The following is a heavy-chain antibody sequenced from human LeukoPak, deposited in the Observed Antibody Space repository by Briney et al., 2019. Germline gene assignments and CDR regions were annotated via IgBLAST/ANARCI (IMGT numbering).Heavy chain of an antibody. CDR2: IIPIFGTA. D-gene: IGHD3-22*01. Sequence: GASVKVSCKASGGTFSSYAISWVRQAPGHGLEWMGRIIPIFGTANYAQKFQGRVTITTDESTSTAYMELSSLRSEDTAVYYCASSRPLLTYYYDSTGPLDYWGQGTLVTGSS. CDR1: GGTFSSYA. J-gene: IGHJ4*02. CDR3: ASSRPLLTYYYDSTGPLDY. V-gene: IGHV1-69*05.